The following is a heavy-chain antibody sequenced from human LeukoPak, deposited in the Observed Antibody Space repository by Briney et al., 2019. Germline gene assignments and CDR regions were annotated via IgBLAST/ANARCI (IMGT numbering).Heavy chain of an antibody. CDR3: ARDGFSEQWLIFAENAFDI. Sequence: SETLSLTCTVSGYSISSGYYWGWIRQPPGRGLEWIGSIYHSGSTYYNPSLKSRVTISVDTSKNQFSLKLSSVTAADTAVYYCARDGFSEQWLIFAENAFDIWGQGTMVTVSS. CDR2: IYHSGST. D-gene: IGHD6-19*01. V-gene: IGHV4-38-2*02. J-gene: IGHJ3*02. CDR1: GYSISSGYY.